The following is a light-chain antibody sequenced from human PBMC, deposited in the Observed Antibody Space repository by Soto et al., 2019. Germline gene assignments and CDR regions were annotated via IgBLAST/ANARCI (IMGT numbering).Light chain of an antibody. CDR1: ESIRSW. V-gene: IGKV1-5*03. CDR2: KAS. J-gene: IGKJ4*01. CDR3: QHYSVFPLT. Sequence: DIQMTQFPSTLSASVGDRVTITCRASESIRSWLAWYQQKPGKAPKILIYKASTLQSGVPSRFTGSGSGTEFTLTISSLQPDDFATYYCQHYSVFPLTFGGGTKVEIK.